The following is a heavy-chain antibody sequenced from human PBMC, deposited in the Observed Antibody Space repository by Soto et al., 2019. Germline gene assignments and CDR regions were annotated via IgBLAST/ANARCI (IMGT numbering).Heavy chain of an antibody. D-gene: IGHD6-13*01. V-gene: IGHV3-23*01. Sequence: EVQLLESGGGLVQPGGSLRLSCAASGLTFGSYGMSWVRQAPGKGLEWVSGISGSGGSTYCADSVKGRFTISRDNSKNTLYLQMNSLRAEDTAVYYCAKAYSSSWYYFDYWGQGTLVTVSS. CDR2: ISGSGGST. J-gene: IGHJ4*02. CDR3: AKAYSSSWYYFDY. CDR1: GLTFGSYG.